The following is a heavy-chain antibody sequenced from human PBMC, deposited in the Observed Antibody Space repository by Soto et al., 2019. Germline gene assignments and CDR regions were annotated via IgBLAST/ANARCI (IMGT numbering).Heavy chain of an antibody. V-gene: IGHV3-48*03. CDR3: ARGLYYYDSSGSPVNAFDI. J-gene: IGHJ3*02. Sequence: EVQLVESGGGLVQPGGSLRLSCAASGFTFSSYEMNWVRQAPGKGLEWVSYISSSGSTIYYADSVKGRFTISRDNAKNSLYLQMNSLRAEDTAVYYCARGLYYYDSSGSPVNAFDIWGQGTMVTVSS. CDR1: GFTFSSYE. CDR2: ISSSGSTI. D-gene: IGHD3-22*01.